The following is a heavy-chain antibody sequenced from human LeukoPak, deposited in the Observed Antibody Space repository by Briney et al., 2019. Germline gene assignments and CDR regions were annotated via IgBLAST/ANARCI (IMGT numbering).Heavy chain of an antibody. Sequence: GESLKISCKASGYSFTSYWIGWVRQMPGKGLEWMGITYPSDSDTRYSPSFQGQVTISVDKSISTAYLQWSSLKASDTAMYYCARHVGSSGWYVWGQGTLVTVSP. CDR3: ARHVGSSGWYV. CDR1: GYSFTSYW. V-gene: IGHV5-51*01. CDR2: TYPSDSDT. J-gene: IGHJ4*02. D-gene: IGHD6-19*01.